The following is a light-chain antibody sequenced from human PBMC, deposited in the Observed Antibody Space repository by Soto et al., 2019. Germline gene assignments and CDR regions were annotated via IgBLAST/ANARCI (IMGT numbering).Light chain of an antibody. CDR2: DVS. CDR3: SSYTSSSTVV. V-gene: IGLV2-14*01. J-gene: IGLJ2*01. CDR1: SSDVGGYNY. Sequence: QSALTQPASVSGSPGQAITISCTGTSSDVGGYNYVSWYQQHPGKAPKLMIYDVSNRPSGVSNRFSGSKSGNTASLTISGLHAEDAADYYCSSYTSSSTVVFGGWTKLTVL.